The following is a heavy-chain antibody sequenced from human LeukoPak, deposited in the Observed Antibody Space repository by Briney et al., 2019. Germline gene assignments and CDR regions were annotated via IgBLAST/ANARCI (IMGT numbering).Heavy chain of an antibody. Sequence: ASVKVSCKASGYTFTSYYMHWVRQAPGQGLEWMGIINPSGGSTSYAQKFQGRVTMTRDTSTSTVYMELGSLRSEDTAVYYCARDQDGYNYLYYFDYWGQGTLVTVSS. CDR2: INPSGGST. D-gene: IGHD5-24*01. CDR1: GYTFTSYY. V-gene: IGHV1-46*01. CDR3: ARDQDGYNYLYYFDY. J-gene: IGHJ4*02.